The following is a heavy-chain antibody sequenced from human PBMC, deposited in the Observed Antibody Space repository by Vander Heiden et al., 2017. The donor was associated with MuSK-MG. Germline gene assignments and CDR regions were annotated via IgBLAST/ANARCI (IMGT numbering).Heavy chain of an antibody. D-gene: IGHD2-8*01. V-gene: IGHV1-69*04. CDR2: SIPILGIA. Sequence: VQLVQSGAEVMKPGSSVKVSCKASGGTFRSYAASWVRQAPGHGLEWLGRSIPILGIANYAKKLQGRVTITADKDTSTSYREQSRPSCEDTTVYYCAREGVNDYVDYWGQGTLVTVSS. CDR1: GGTFRSYA. CDR3: AREGVNDYVDY. J-gene: IGHJ4*02.